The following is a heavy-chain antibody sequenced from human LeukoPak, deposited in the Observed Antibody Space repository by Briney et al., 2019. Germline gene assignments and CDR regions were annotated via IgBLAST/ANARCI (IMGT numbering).Heavy chain of an antibody. Sequence: ASVKVSCKASGYTFTSYYMHWVRQAPGQGLEWMGIINPSGGSTSYAQKFQDRVTMTRDTSTSTVYMELSSLRSEDTAVYYCARVEWGKYSSSLGPFDYWGQGTLVTVSS. CDR3: ARVEWGKYSSSLGPFDY. J-gene: IGHJ4*02. CDR2: INPSGGST. D-gene: IGHD6-6*01. CDR1: GYTFTSYY. V-gene: IGHV1-46*01.